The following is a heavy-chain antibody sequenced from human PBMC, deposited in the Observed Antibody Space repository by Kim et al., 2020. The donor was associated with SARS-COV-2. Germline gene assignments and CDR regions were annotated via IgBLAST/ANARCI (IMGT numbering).Heavy chain of an antibody. D-gene: IGHD6-13*01. V-gene: IGHV1-46*01. J-gene: IGHJ4*02. CDR3: ARETASAGKAFDC. Sequence: SYAQNFQGRVIIPSDTSTTTVYMDLSSLRSEDTAVYYCARETASAGKAFDCWGQGTLVAVSS.